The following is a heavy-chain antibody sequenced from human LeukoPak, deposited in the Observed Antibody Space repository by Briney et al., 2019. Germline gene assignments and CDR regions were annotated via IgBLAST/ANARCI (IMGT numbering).Heavy chain of an antibody. Sequence: SGPTLVNPTQTLTLTCTFSGFSLSTSGVGVGWIRQPPGKALEWLALVCWNDDKRYSPSLNSRLTITKDTSKDQVVLTMTNMAPVDTATYYCAHSLRSALKYCSSTSCRGPFDYWGQGTLVTVSS. V-gene: IGHV2-5*01. CDR1: GFSLSTSGVG. CDR3: AHSLRSALKYCSSTSCRGPFDY. D-gene: IGHD2-2*01. J-gene: IGHJ4*02. CDR2: VCWNDDK.